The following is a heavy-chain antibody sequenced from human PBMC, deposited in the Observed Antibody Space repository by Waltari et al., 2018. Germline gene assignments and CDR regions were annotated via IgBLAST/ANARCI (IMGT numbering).Heavy chain of an antibody. J-gene: IGHJ6*03. D-gene: IGHD1-7*01. V-gene: IGHV3-23*03. CDR3: AKGAIRHPVLELRSSNYYMDV. CDR2: IYSGGST. Sequence: EVQLLESGGGLVQPGGSLRLSCAASGFTFSSYAMSWVRQAPGKGLEWVSVIYSGGSTYYADSVKGRFTISRDNSKNTLYLQMNSLRAEDTAVYYCAKGAIRHPVLELRSSNYYMDVWGKGTTVTVSS. CDR1: GFTFSSYA.